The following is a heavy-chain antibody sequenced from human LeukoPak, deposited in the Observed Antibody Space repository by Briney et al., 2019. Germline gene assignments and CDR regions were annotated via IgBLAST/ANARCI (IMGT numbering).Heavy chain of an antibody. CDR3: ARAYYYDSSGYSINWFDP. V-gene: IGHV4-59*01. CDR2: IYYSGST. Sequence: PSETLSLTCTVSGGSISSYYWSWIWQPPGKGLEWIGYIYYSGSTNYNPSLKSRVTISVDTSKNQFSLKLSSVTAADTAVYYCARAYYYDSSGYSINWFDPWGQGTLVTVSS. D-gene: IGHD3-22*01. J-gene: IGHJ5*02. CDR1: GGSISSYY.